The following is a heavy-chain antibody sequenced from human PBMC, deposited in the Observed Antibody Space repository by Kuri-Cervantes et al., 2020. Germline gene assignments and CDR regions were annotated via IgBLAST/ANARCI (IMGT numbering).Heavy chain of an antibody. J-gene: IGHJ4*02. D-gene: IGHD5-12*01. V-gene: IGHV1-2*02. CDR1: GYSFTDHY. CDR2: INPSNGGT. CDR3: ARIDFPYYSGWG. Sequence: ASVKVSCKASGYSFTDHYMHWVRQVPGQGLEWMACINPSNGGTRFAQQFQGRVVLSSDTSITTAYMELTSLTSDDTARYYCARIDFPYYSGWGWGQGILVTVSS.